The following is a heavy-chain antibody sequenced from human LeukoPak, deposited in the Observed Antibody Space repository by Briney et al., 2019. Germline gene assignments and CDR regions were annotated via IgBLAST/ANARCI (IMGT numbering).Heavy chain of an antibody. Sequence: GGSLRLPCAASGFTFSSYAMSWVRQAPGKGLEWVSAISGSGGSTYYADSVKGRFTISRDNSKNTLYLQMNSLRAEDTAVYYCAVNIWLYTLDYWGQGTLVTVSS. V-gene: IGHV3-23*01. J-gene: IGHJ4*02. D-gene: IGHD5-24*01. CDR1: GFTFSSYA. CDR2: ISGSGGST. CDR3: AVNIWLYTLDY.